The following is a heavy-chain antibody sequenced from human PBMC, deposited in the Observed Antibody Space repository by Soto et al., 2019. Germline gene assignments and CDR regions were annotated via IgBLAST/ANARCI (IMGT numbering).Heavy chain of an antibody. J-gene: IGHJ4*02. CDR1: GGSFSGYY. Sequence: QVQLQQWGAGLLKPSETLSLTCAVYGGSFSGYYWSWIRQPPGKGLEWIGEINHSGSTNYHPSLKSRVTISVDTSKNQFSLKLSSVTAADTAVYYCARGKKFDFWSGYLFDYWGQGTLVTVSS. D-gene: IGHD3-3*01. CDR3: ARGKKFDFWSGYLFDY. CDR2: INHSGST. V-gene: IGHV4-34*01.